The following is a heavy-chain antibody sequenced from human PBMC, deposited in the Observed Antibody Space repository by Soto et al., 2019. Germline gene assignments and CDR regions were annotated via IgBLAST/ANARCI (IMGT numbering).Heavy chain of an antibody. D-gene: IGHD1-7*01. CDR1: GGSFTSNNW. CDR2: IYRTGST. Sequence: SETLSLTCAVSGGSFTSNNWWTWFRQPPGQGQEWIGEIYRTGSTNYNPSLKSRVTISLDKSENQFSLKVTSLTAADTAVYYCASRDPGTSVDYWGQGTLVTVSS. CDR3: ASRDPGTSVDY. J-gene: IGHJ4*02. V-gene: IGHV4-4*02.